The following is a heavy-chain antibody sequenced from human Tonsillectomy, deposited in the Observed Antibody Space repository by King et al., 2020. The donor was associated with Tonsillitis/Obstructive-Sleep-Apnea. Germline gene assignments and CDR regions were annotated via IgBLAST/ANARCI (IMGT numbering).Heavy chain of an antibody. CDR3: AISLGYCRGDSCMDY. CDR2: INHSGST. J-gene: IGHJ4*02. D-gene: IGHD2-15*01. Sequence: VQLQQWGAGLLKPSETLSLTCAVYGGSFSGYYWSWIRQPPGKGLEWIGEINHSGSTNSNPSLKSRVTISVDTSKNQFSLKLSSVTAADTAVYFCAISLGYCRGDSCMDYWGQGTLVTVSS. V-gene: IGHV4-34*02. CDR1: GGSFSGYY.